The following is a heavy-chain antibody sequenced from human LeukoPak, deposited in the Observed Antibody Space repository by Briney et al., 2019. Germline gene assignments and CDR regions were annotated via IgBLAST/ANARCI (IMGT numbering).Heavy chain of an antibody. CDR2: IDPNSGGT. CDR1: GYTFTGYY. D-gene: IGHD3-3*01. V-gene: IGHV1-2*02. J-gene: IGHJ5*02. Sequence: ASVRVSCKASGYTFTGYYIHWARQAPGQGPEWMGWIDPNSGGTNYAQKFQGRVTMTRDTSISTAYMELSRLRSDDTAVYYCARDQAGSGDFWSGYYNWFDPWGQGTLVTVSS. CDR3: ARDQAGSGDFWSGYYNWFDP.